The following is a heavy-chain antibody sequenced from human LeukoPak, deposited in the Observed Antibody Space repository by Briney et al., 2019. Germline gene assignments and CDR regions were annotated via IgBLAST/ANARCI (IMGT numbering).Heavy chain of an antibody. J-gene: IGHJ4*02. CDR1: GDSVSSDSAA. CDR2: TYYRSKWYH. Sequence: SQTLSLTCAISGDSVSSDSAAWNWSRQSPSRGVELLGRTYYRSKWYHDYAVSVKSRITINPDTSKNQFSLQLNSVTPEDTAVHYCAGGQRSRTFDYWGQGTLVTVSS. CDR3: AGGQRSRTFDY. D-gene: IGHD1-7*01. V-gene: IGHV6-1*01.